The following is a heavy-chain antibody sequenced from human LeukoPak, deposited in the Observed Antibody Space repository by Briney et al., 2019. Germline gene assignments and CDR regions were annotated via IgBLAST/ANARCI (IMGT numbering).Heavy chain of an antibody. CDR3: AKEIMVRGVIPWFDP. CDR1: GFTFSSYG. V-gene: IGHV3-30*18. Sequence: GGSLRLSCAASGFTFSSYGMHWVRQAPGKGLEWVAVISYDGSNKYYADSVKGRFTISRDNSKNTLYLQMNSLRAEDTAVYYCAKEIMVRGVIPWFDPWGQGTLVTVSS. CDR2: ISYDGSNK. D-gene: IGHD3-10*01. J-gene: IGHJ5*02.